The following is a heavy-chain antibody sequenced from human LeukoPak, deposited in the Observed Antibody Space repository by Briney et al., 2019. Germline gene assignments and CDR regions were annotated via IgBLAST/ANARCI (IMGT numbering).Heavy chain of an antibody. Sequence: PSETLSLTCTVSGGSISSGSYYWSWIRQPAGKGLEWIGRIYTSGSTNYNPSLKSRVTISVDTSKNQFSLKLSSVTAADTAVYYCARHESDYDILTGYSYYYYMDVWGKGTTVTISS. J-gene: IGHJ6*03. D-gene: IGHD3-9*01. CDR3: ARHESDYDILTGYSYYYYMDV. CDR1: GGSISSGSYY. CDR2: IYTSGST. V-gene: IGHV4-61*02.